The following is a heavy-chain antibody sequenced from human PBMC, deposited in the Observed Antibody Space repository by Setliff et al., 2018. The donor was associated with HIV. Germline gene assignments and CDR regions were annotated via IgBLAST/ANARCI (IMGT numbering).Heavy chain of an antibody. CDR3: ARDYNFWGDFRGNGFDS. CDR2: INPNGGGT. Sequence: ASVKVSCKTSGFTFTAYYMHWVRQAPGQGLEWMGWINPNGGGTKFAQKFQGRVTMTSDTSISTAYMELSRLRSDDTAVYYCARDYNFWGDFRGNGFDSWGQGTLVTVSS. V-gene: IGHV1-2*02. D-gene: IGHD3-3*01. J-gene: IGHJ4*02. CDR1: GFTFTAYY.